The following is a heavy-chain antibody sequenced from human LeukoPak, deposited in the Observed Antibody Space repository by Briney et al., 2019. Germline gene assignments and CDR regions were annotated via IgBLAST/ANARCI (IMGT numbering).Heavy chain of an antibody. CDR1: GVSITSYY. CDR3: ARDQRGRVTALDY. J-gene: IGHJ4*02. D-gene: IGHD2-21*02. V-gene: IGHV3-69-1*01. Sequence: ETLSLTCTVSGVSITSYYWSWVRQAPGKGLEWVSYADSVKGRFTISRDNAKNSLYLQMNSLRAEDTAVYYCARDQRGRVTALDYWGQGTLVTVSS.